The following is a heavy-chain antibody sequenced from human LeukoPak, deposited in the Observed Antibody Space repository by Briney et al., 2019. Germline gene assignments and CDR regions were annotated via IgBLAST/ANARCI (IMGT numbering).Heavy chain of an antibody. V-gene: IGHV3-48*03. J-gene: IGHJ6*04. CDR2: ISSSGSTI. CDR3: ARDFSGLYCYYGMDV. Sequence: GSLRLSCAASGFPFSSYEMNWVRQAPRKGLEWVSYISSSGSTIYYADSVKGRFTISRDNAKNSLYLQMNSLRAEDTAVYFCARDFSGLYCYYGMDVWGKGTTVTVSS. CDR1: GFPFSSYE. D-gene: IGHD2/OR15-2a*01.